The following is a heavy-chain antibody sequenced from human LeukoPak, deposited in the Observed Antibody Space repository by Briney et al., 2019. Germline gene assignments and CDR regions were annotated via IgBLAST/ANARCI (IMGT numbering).Heavy chain of an antibody. J-gene: IGHJ5*02. CDR3: ARDYLLEAGNWFDP. CDR2: ISSSSSYI. V-gene: IGHV3-21*01. CDR1: GFPFSSYS. Sequence: GGSLRLSCAASGFPFSSYSMNWVRQAPGKGLEWVSSISSSSSYIYYADSVKGRFTISRDNDKHSLYLQMHSLRAEDTAVYYCARDYLLEAGNWFDPWGQGTLVTVSS. D-gene: IGHD6-13*01.